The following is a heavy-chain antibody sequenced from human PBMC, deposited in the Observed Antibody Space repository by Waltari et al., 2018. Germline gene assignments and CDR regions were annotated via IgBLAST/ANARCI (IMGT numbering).Heavy chain of an antibody. V-gene: IGHV5-51*01. CDR2: IYPGDSYT. CDR1: GYSFTSYW. Sequence: EVQLVQSGAEVKKPGESLKISCKGSGYSFTSYWIGWVRQMPGKGLEWMGIIYPGDSYTRYSPSFQGQVTISADKSISTAYLQGSSLKASDTAMYYCARLDGYNLDPEEHQFDYWGQGTLVTVSS. J-gene: IGHJ4*02. D-gene: IGHD5-12*01. CDR3: ARLDGYNLDPEEHQFDY.